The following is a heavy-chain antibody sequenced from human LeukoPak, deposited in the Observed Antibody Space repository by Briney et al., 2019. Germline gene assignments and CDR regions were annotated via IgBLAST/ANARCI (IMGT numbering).Heavy chain of an antibody. CDR2: IKQDGSEK. V-gene: IGHV3-7*01. J-gene: IGHJ4*02. D-gene: IGHD5-18*01. CDR3: ARSLRGYSYGS. CDR1: GLTFSNNW. Sequence: GGSLRLSCAASGLTFSNNWMSWVRQAPGKGLEWVANIKQDGSEKYYVDSVKGRFTISRDNAKNSLYLQMNSMRAEDTAVYYCARSLRGYSYGSGGQGTLVTVSS.